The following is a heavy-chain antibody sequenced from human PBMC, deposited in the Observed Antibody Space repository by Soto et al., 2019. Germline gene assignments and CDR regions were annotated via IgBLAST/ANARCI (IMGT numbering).Heavy chain of an antibody. CDR3: ARLGLPYYFDY. CDR1: GGSSSSCY. CDR2: IYYSGST. V-gene: IGHV4-59*08. Sequence: QVQLQESGPGLVKPSETLSLTCTVSGGSSSSCYWSWIRQPPGKGLEWIGYIYYSGSTNYNPSLKSRVTISVDTSKNQYSLKLSSVTAADTAVYYCARLGLPYYFDYWGQGTLVTVSS. J-gene: IGHJ4*02.